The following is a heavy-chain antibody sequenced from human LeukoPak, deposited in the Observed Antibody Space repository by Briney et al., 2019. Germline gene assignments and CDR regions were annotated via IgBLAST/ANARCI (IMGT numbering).Heavy chain of an antibody. CDR3: AKDGSSGIAATADAFDI. CDR2: ISGGGATS. J-gene: IGHJ3*02. Sequence: AGGSLRLSCAASGFTFNTYAMGWVRQAPGKGLEWVSAISGGGATSYYADSVEGRFTISRDNSKNTLYLQMNSLRAEDTAIYYCAKDGSSGIAATADAFDIWGQGTMVTVSS. V-gene: IGHV3-23*01. D-gene: IGHD6-13*01. CDR1: GFTFNTYA.